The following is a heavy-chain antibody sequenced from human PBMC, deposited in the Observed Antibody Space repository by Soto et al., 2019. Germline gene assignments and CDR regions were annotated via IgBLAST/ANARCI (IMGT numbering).Heavy chain of an antibody. Sequence: VASVNVSCKSSGSTFTSYCISWVRQAPGQGLECMGRISAYNGNTNYAQKLQGRVTMTTDTSTSTAYMELRSLRSDDTAVYYCARDLPPTRGYSGYYFDYWGQGTLVTVSS. CDR2: ISAYNGNT. J-gene: IGHJ4*02. V-gene: IGHV1-18*01. D-gene: IGHD5-12*01. CDR1: GSTFTSYC. CDR3: ARDLPPTRGYSGYYFDY.